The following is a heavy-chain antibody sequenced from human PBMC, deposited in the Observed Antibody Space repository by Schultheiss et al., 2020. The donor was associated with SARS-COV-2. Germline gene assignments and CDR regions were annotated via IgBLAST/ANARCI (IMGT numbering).Heavy chain of an antibody. Sequence: GGSLRLSCAASGFTFSSYAMSWVRQAPGKGLEWVSAISGSGGSTYYADSVKGRFTTSRDNAKNSLYLQMNSLRADDTAVYYCAADRGGYDSFDYWGQGTLVTVSS. CDR3: AADRGGYDSFDY. V-gene: IGHV3-23*01. CDR1: GFTFSSYA. CDR2: ISGSGGST. D-gene: IGHD5-12*01. J-gene: IGHJ4*02.